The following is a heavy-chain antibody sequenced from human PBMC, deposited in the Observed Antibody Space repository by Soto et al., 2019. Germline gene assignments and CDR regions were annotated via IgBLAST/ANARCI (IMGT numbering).Heavy chain of an antibody. CDR1: GFIFSSYG. J-gene: IGHJ4*02. Sequence: QVQLAESGGGVVQPGRSLRLSCAASGFIFSSYGMHWVRQAPGKGLEWVAVISYEGSHTYYADSVKGRFTITRDNSKNTLYLQMNSLRPEDTAVYYCATEVHCGGGSCSWSEGFDYWGQGTLLTVSS. D-gene: IGHD2-15*01. V-gene: IGHV3-30*03. CDR3: ATEVHCGGGSCSWSEGFDY. CDR2: ISYEGSHT.